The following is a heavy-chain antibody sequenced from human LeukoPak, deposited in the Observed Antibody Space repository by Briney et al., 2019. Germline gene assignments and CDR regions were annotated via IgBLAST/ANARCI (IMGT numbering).Heavy chain of an antibody. V-gene: IGHV3-66*01. CDR2: IYSGDST. CDR1: GFTVSSNY. D-gene: IGHD3-16*01. CDR3: ATGPPGDDY. Sequence: PEGSLRLSCAASGFTVSSNYMTWVRQAPGKGLEWVSVIYSGDSTYYADSVKGRFTISRDNSKDTLYLQMNSLRAEDTAVYYCATGPPGDDYWGQGTLVTVSS. J-gene: IGHJ4*02.